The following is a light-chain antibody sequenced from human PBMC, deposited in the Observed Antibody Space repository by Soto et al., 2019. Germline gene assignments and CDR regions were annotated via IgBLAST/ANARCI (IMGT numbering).Light chain of an antibody. CDR3: QQRSNWIT. J-gene: IGKJ5*01. CDR2: GAS. CDR1: QSVSSN. Sequence: EIVVTQSPATLSVSPGERATLSCRASQSVSSNLAWYQQKPGQAPSLLIYGASTRATGIPARFSGSGSGTDFTLTISSLEPEDFAVYYCQQRSNWITFGQGTRLEIK. V-gene: IGKV3-11*01.